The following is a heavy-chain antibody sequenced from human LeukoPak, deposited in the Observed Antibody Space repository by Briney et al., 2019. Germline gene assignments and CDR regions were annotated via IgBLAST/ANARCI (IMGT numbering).Heavy chain of an antibody. V-gene: IGHV3-53*05. CDR1: GFTVSSNY. D-gene: IGHD6-19*01. CDR2: IYSGGST. Sequence: PGGSLRLSCAASGFTVSSNYMSWVRQAPGKGLEWVSVIYSGGSTYYADSVKGRFTISRDNSKNTLYLQMNSLRAEDTAVYYCARAYSSGWYGDFDYWGQGTLVTVSS. J-gene: IGHJ4*02. CDR3: ARAYSSGWYGDFDY.